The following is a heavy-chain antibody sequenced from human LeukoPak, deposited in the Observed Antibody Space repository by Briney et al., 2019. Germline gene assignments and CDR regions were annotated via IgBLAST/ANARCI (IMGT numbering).Heavy chain of an antibody. D-gene: IGHD6-6*01. Sequence: PSETLSLTCTVSGGSISSYYWSWIRQPPGKGLEWIGYVYYSGSTNYNPSLKSRVTISVDTSKTQFSLKLTSVTAADTAVYYCARDRPVSGSSSFYSYYGMDVWGQGTTVAVSS. V-gene: IGHV4-59*01. CDR1: GGSISSYY. CDR2: VYYSGST. J-gene: IGHJ6*02. CDR3: ARDRPVSGSSSFYSYYGMDV.